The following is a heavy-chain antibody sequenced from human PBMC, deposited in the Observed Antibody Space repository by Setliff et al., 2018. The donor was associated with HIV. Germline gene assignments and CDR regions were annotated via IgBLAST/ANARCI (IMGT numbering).Heavy chain of an antibody. V-gene: IGHV4-39*01. D-gene: IGHD3-9*01. CDR2: IYYSGSA. CDR3: VRTYYDILTGYGGFYYMDV. Sequence: PSETLSLTCTVSGGPFSSISYYWGWSRQPPGKGLEWIGSIYYSGSAYYSPSLKSQVTISVDTSKNQFSLKLSSVTAADTAVYYCVRTYYDILTGYGGFYYMDVWGKGTAVTVSS. CDR1: GGPFSSISYY. J-gene: IGHJ6*03.